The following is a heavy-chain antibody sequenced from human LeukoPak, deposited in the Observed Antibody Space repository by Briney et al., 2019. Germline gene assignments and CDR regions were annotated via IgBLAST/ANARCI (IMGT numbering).Heavy chain of an antibody. CDR2: INHSGST. CDR3: ARGYLRWYPRY. D-gene: IGHD4-23*01. CDR1: GGSFSGYY. J-gene: IGHJ4*02. V-gene: IGHV4-34*01. Sequence: SETLSLTCAVYGGSFSGYYWSWIRQPPGKGLEWIGEINHSGSTNYNPSLKSRVTISVDTSKNQFSLKLSSVTAADTAVYYCARGYLRWYPRYWGQGTLVTVSS.